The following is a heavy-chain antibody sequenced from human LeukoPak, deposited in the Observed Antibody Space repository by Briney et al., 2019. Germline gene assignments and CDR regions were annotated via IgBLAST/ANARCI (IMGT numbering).Heavy chain of an antibody. Sequence: SETLSLTCTVSGGPISSYYWSWIRQPPEKGLEWIGSIYYSGSTYYNPSLKSRVTISVDTSKNQFSLKLSSVTAADTAVYYCARTNRYVENFDYWGQGSLVTVSS. V-gene: IGHV4-59*05. CDR2: IYYSGST. CDR1: GGPISSYY. CDR3: ARTNRYVENFDY. J-gene: IGHJ4*02. D-gene: IGHD5-24*01.